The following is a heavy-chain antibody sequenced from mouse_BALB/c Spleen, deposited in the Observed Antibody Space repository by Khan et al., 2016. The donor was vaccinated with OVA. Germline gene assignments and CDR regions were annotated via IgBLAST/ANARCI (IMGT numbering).Heavy chain of an antibody. CDR3: ARLDDI. D-gene: IGHD1-3*01. J-gene: IGHJ2*01. CDR1: GFSLTSYG. V-gene: IGHV2-9*02. Sequence: VVPVVLGPGLVAPSQSLFITCTVFGFSLTSYGVHWVRQSLGKGLEWLGVIWAGGSTNYTSAVMSRLSITNDNSKSQVYLKMNILQTDDTAMYYCARLDDIWGQGTTLTVSS. CDR2: IWAGGST.